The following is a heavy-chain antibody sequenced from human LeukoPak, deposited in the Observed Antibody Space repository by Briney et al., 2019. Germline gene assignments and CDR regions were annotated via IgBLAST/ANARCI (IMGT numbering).Heavy chain of an antibody. D-gene: IGHD5-18*01. CDR3: ARGYSYGFDY. V-gene: IGHV3-23*01. CDR1: GFTFSSYA. Sequence: GGSLRLSCAASGFTFSSYAMSWVRQAPGKGLGWVSAISGSGGSTYYADSVKGRFTISRGNAKNSLYLQMNSLRAEDTAVYYCARGYSYGFDYWGQGTLVTVSS. J-gene: IGHJ4*02. CDR2: ISGSGGST.